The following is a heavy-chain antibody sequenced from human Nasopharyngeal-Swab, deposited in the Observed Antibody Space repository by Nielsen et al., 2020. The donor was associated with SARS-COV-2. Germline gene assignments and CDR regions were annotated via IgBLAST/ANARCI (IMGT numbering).Heavy chain of an antibody. CDR3: ARVGIPTMVRGVNWFDP. CDR1: GGSISTYY. D-gene: IGHD3-10*01. Sequence: SETLSLTCTVSGGSISTYYGSWIRQPQGKGLEWIGYIYDIGSINYNPSLKSRVTISVDTSKNQFSLNLSSVTAADTAVYYCARVGIPTMVRGVNWFDPWGQGTLVIVSS. J-gene: IGHJ5*02. CDR2: IYDIGSI. V-gene: IGHV4-59*01.